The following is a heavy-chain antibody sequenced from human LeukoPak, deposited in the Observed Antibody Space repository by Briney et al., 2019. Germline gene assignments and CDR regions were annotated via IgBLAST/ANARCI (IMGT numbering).Heavy chain of an antibody. J-gene: IGHJ5*02. D-gene: IGHD6-13*01. CDR3: ARDKVGSSSWFERVPWFDP. V-gene: IGHV1-69*13. Sequence: SVKVSCKASGGTFNSFAISWVRQAPGQGLEWMGGIIPIFGTANYAQKFQGRVTITADESTSTAYMELSSLRSEDTAVYYCARDKVGSSSWFERVPWFDPWGQGTLVTVSS. CDR1: GGTFNSFA. CDR2: IIPIFGTA.